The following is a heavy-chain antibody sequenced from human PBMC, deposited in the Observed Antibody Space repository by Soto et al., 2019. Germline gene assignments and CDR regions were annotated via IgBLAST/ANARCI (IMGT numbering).Heavy chain of an antibody. Sequence: PSETLSLTCAVSGGSISSGGYSWSWIRQPPGKGLEWIGYIYHSGSTYYNPSLKSRVTISVDRSKNQFSLKLSSVTAADTAVYYCGRTWGGDGLGDCSGGSCYSYYYYGMDVWGQGTTVTVSS. CDR3: GRTWGGDGLGDCSGGSCYSYYYYGMDV. V-gene: IGHV4-30-2*01. CDR1: GGSISSGGYS. CDR2: IYHSGST. D-gene: IGHD2-15*01. J-gene: IGHJ6*02.